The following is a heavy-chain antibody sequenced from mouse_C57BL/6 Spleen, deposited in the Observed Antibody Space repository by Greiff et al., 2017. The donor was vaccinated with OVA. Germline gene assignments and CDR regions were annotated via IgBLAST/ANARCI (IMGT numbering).Heavy chain of an antibody. J-gene: IGHJ3*01. V-gene: IGHV1-7*01. Sequence: QVQLQQSGAELAKPGASVKLSCKASGYTFTSYWMHWVKQRPGQGLEWIGYINPSSGYTKYNQKFKDKATLTVDKSYRPTSMQLSSLTYVSSAVYYCARTYDGPPDYWGQGTLGTVSA. CDR1: GYTFTSYW. CDR2: INPSSGYT. D-gene: IGHD2-3*01. CDR3: ARTYDGPPDY.